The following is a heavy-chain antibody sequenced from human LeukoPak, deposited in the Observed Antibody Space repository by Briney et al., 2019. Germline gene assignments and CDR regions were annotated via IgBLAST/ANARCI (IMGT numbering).Heavy chain of an antibody. CDR3: ATLSTVTTQFDY. CDR2: IIPILGIA. J-gene: IGHJ4*02. D-gene: IGHD4-17*01. V-gene: IGHV1-69*04. Sequence: ASVKVSCKASGYTFTSYGISWVRQAPGQGLEWMGRIIPILGIANYAQKFQGRVTITADKSTSAAYMELSSLRSEDTAVYYCATLSTVTTQFDYWGQGTLVTVSS. CDR1: GYTFTSYG.